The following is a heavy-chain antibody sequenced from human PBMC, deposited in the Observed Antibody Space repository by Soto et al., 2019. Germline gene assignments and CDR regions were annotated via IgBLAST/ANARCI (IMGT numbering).Heavy chain of an antibody. V-gene: IGHV3-30*03. CDR3: ARDYARGWCQF. D-gene: IGHD2-8*02. Sequence: QVKLVESGGGVVQPGTSLRLSCTASGFDFSNSGIQWVRQTPGKGLEWVALISFDGDKYYVDSVKGRFTISRDNPTNTVYLQMNRLRPEDTGVYYCARDYARGWCQFWGQGTQVSVSS. CDR2: ISFDGDK. CDR1: GFDFSNSG. J-gene: IGHJ4*02.